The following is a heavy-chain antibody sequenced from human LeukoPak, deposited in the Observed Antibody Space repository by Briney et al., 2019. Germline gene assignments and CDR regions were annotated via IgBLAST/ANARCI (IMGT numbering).Heavy chain of an antibody. D-gene: IGHD1-1*01. J-gene: IGHJ4*02. V-gene: IGHV3-33*08. CDR3: AREPQNGRMFDY. CDR2: IWYDGSNK. Sequence: GGSLRLSCAASGLTFSSYGMHWVRQAPGKGLEWVAVIWYDGSNKYYADSVKGRFTISRDNSKNTLYLQMNSLRAEDTAVYYCAREPQNGRMFDYWGQGTLVTVSS. CDR1: GLTFSSYG.